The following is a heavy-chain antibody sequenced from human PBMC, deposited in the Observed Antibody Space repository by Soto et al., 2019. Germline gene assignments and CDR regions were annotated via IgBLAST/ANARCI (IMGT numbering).Heavy chain of an antibody. CDR3: ARGNSASYCAGSIISFSDY. CDR1: GGSISGYY. V-gene: IGHV4-59*01. D-gene: IGHD1-26*01. J-gene: IGHJ4*02. CDR2: IHNSGST. Sequence: SETLSLTCTVAGGSISGYYWSWIRQPPGKGLEWIGYIHNSGSTNFNPSLKSRVTISVDTSKKQFSLKLSSVTAADTAVYYCARGNSASYCAGSIISFSDYWGQGTLVTVSS.